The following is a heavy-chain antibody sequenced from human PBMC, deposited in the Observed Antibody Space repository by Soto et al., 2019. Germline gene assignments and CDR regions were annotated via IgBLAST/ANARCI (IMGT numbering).Heavy chain of an antibody. V-gene: IGHV3-33*01. D-gene: IGHD3-3*01. J-gene: IGHJ6*03. Sequence: QVQLVESGGGVVQPGRSLRLSCAASGFSFSSYGMHWVRQAPGKGLEWVAVIWYDGSNKYYVDSVKGRFTISRDNSKNKLYLQMISLIADDTAVFYCATAQGGVDLWSGYYNKGYYYMDVWGNGTTVTVSS. CDR2: IWYDGSNK. CDR1: GFSFSSYG. CDR3: ATAQGGVDLWSGYYNKGYYYMDV.